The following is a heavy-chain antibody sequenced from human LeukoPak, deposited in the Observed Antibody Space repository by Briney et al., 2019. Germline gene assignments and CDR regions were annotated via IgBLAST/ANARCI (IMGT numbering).Heavy chain of an antibody. Sequence: GGSLRLSCAASGFTFSSYAMSWVRQAPGKGLEWVSAISGSGGSTYYADSVKGRFTISRDNSKNTLYLQMNSLRAEDTAVYYCARETYSSGWYPSWYFDYWGQGTLVTVSS. J-gene: IGHJ4*02. D-gene: IGHD6-19*01. V-gene: IGHV3-23*01. CDR3: ARETYSSGWYPSWYFDY. CDR1: GFTFSSYA. CDR2: ISGSGGST.